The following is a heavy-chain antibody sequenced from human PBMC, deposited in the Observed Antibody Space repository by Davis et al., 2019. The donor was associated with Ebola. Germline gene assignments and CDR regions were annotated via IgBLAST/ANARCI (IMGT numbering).Heavy chain of an antibody. D-gene: IGHD3-22*01. CDR2: ISYDGSNK. J-gene: IGHJ4*02. CDR1: GFTFSSYA. Sequence: PGGSLRLSCAASGFTFSSYAMHWVRQAPGKGLEWVAVISYDGSNKYYADSVKGRFTISRDNSKNTLYLQMNSLRAEDTAVYYCAREIDSPYYYDPEGDYWGQGTLVTVSS. V-gene: IGHV3-30-3*01. CDR3: AREIDSPYYYDPEGDY.